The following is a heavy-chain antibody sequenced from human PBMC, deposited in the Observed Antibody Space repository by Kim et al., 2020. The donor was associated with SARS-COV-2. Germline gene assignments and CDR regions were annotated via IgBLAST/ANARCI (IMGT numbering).Heavy chain of an antibody. CDR3: ARGPGSTP. J-gene: IGHJ5*02. V-gene: IGHV5-51*01. D-gene: IGHD3-10*01. Sequence: DSDTRYSPSFQGQVTISADKSISTAYLQWSSLKASDTAMYYCARGPGSTPWGQGTLVTVSS. CDR2: DSDT.